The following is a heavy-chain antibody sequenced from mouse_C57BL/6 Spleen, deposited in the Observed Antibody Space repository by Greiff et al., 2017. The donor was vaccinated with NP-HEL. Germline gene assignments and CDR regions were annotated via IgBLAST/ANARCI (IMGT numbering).Heavy chain of an antibody. V-gene: IGHV1-76*01. Sequence: QVQLQQSGAELVRPGASVKLSCKASGYTFTDYYINWVKQRPGQGLEWIARIYPGSGNTYYNEKFKGKATLTAEKSSSTAYMQLSSLTSEDSAVYFCARHYYGSSAHFDVWGTGTTVTVSS. D-gene: IGHD1-1*01. CDR1: GYTFTDYY. CDR3: ARHYYGSSAHFDV. CDR2: IYPGSGNT. J-gene: IGHJ1*03.